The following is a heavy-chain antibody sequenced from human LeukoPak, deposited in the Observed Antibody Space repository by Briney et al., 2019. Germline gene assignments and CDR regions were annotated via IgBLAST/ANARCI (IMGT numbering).Heavy chain of an antibody. CDR2: IFGHGIII. J-gene: IGHJ4*02. Sequence: GGSLRHSCEASGFTFSNYAMSWVRQAPGKGLEWVSGIFGHGIIIYYADSVRGGFNISRDNSKSTLYLVMNSLRAEDTAVYYCAKEDGNYVSGRYYYFDYWGQGTLVTVSS. CDR1: GFTFSNYA. D-gene: IGHD3-10*01. CDR3: AKEDGNYVSGRYYYFDY. V-gene: IGHV3-23*01.